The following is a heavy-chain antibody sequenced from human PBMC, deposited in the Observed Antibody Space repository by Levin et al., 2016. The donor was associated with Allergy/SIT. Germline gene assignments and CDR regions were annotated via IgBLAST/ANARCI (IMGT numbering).Heavy chain of an antibody. V-gene: IGHV1-2*02. CDR2: INPNSGDT. Sequence: ASVKVSCKASGYTFTGYNIHWVRQAPGQGLEWMGWINPNSGDTNYAQKFQGRVTMTRDTSISTAYMELGRLRSDDTAVYYCAKTRNGGYYVFDIWGQGTMVTVSS. CDR1: GYTFTGYN. J-gene: IGHJ3*02. CDR3: AKTRNGGYYVFDI. D-gene: IGHD2-21*01.